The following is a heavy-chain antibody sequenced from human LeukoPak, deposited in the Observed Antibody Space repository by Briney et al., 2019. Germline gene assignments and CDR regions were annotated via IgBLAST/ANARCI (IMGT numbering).Heavy chain of an antibody. V-gene: IGHV1-69*04. CDR1: GGTFSSSA. CDR3: ARDQGLTAPPPYGLDV. D-gene: IGHD5-18*01. Sequence: SVKVSCKTSGGTFSSSAITWVRQAPGQGLEWMGRIIPVLNITTYAQKFQGSVTITADTSTSTVYMELSSLRSEEAAVYYCARDQGLTAPPPYGLDVWGQGTTVIVSS. J-gene: IGHJ6*02. CDR2: IIPVLNIT.